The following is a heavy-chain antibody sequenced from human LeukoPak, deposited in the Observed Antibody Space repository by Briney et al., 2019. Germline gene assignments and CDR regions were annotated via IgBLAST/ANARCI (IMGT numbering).Heavy chain of an antibody. D-gene: IGHD3-10*01. V-gene: IGHV1-69*04. Sequence: SVKVSCKASGGTFSSYAISWVRQAPGQGLEWMGRIIPILGIANYAQKFQDRVTITADKSTSTAYMELSSLRSEDTAVYYCARDYYGSGSYSHWGQGTLVTVSS. CDR2: IIPILGIA. J-gene: IGHJ4*02. CDR3: ARDYYGSGSYSH. CDR1: GGTFSSYA.